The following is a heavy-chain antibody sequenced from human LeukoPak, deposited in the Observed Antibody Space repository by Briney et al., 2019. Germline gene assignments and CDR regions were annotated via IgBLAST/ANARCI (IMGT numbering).Heavy chain of an antibody. D-gene: IGHD6-13*01. CDR3: AKRVAAAGIFDY. J-gene: IGHJ4*02. CDR1: GGSISSSSYY. V-gene: IGHV4-39*07. Sequence: SETLSLTCTVSGGSISSSSYYWGWIRQPPGKGLEWIGSIYYSGSTYYNPSLKSRVTISVDTSKNQFSLKLSSVTAADTAVYYCAKRVAAAGIFDYWGQGTLVTVSS. CDR2: IYYSGST.